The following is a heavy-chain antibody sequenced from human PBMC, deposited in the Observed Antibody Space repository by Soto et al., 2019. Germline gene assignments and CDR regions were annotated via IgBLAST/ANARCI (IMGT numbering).Heavy chain of an antibody. J-gene: IGHJ4*02. D-gene: IGHD4-4*01. Sequence: GGSLRLSCAASGFAFSSYPMHWVRQAPGKGLEWVAVISFDGSNIYYADSVKGRFIISRDNSENTLYLQMNSLRAEDTAVYYCARDTTTPSFDFWGRGTLVTVSS. CDR1: GFAFSSYP. V-gene: IGHV3-30-3*01. CDR2: ISFDGSNI. CDR3: ARDTTTPSFDF.